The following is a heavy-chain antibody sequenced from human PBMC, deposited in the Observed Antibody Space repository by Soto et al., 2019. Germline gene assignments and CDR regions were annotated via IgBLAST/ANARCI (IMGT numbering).Heavy chain of an antibody. V-gene: IGHV3-30*18. D-gene: IGHD3-10*02. CDR2: ISYDGRNN. CDR1: GFTFRSYG. Sequence: QVQLLESGGCVVQPGRSLSLSCAASGFTFRSYGMHCVRQAPVKGLERLSVISYDGRNNYYADSVKGRFTISRDNSKNTLDLQMSRLRAEETAVYYCAKDRLGGVRYYSGMDVLGQGTTVTVSS. J-gene: IGHJ6*02. CDR3: AKDRLGGVRYYSGMDV.